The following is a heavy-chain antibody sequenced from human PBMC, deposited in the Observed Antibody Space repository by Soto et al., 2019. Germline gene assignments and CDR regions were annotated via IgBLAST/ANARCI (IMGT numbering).Heavy chain of an antibody. CDR2: ISYDGSHK. Sequence: ESGGGVVQPGRSLRLSCAASGFTFSSYAMHWVRQTPGKGLEWVAIISYDGSHKFYADSVKGRFTISRDNSKNTLYLQMNSLRPEDTAVYYCARKYDSGSYIDYWGQGTLVTVSS. J-gene: IGHJ4*02. D-gene: IGHD3-10*01. V-gene: IGHV3-30*04. CDR3: ARKYDSGSYIDY. CDR1: GFTFSSYA.